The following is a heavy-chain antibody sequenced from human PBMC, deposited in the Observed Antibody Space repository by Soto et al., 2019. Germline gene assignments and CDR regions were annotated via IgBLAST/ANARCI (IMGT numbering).Heavy chain of an antibody. D-gene: IGHD3-16*01. V-gene: IGHV1-18*01. CDR1: GYNFTRYG. CDR2: INTYNGNT. Sequence: QVQLVQSGAEVKNPGASVKVSCKASGYNFTRYGIGWARQAPGQGLEWMGWINTYNGNTNYAHNVQGRVTLTTDTTTSTAYMELRSLRSNDTAIYYCAMVDVYVTPSPQDVWGQGTTVIVSS. CDR3: AMVDVYVTPSPQDV. J-gene: IGHJ6*02.